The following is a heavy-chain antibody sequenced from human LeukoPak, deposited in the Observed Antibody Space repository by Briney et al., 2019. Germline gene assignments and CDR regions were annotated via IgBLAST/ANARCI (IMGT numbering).Heavy chain of an antibody. V-gene: IGHV4-4*07. Sequence: PSETLSLTCAVSGVSLSSYFLSWVRQPAGNGLEWIGRIDTSGSTNYNPSLKSRVTMSPDTSTNQFTLQLSTVTAADTAIYYCTRDGFQGFDPWGQGTRVTVSS. CDR1: GVSLSSYF. D-gene: IGHD2/OR15-2a*01. CDR3: TRDGFQGFDP. J-gene: IGHJ5*02. CDR2: IDTSGST.